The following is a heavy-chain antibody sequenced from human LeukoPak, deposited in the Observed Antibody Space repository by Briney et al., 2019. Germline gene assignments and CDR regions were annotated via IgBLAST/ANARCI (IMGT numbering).Heavy chain of an antibody. CDR2: INSDGDST. D-gene: IGHD4-23*01. Sequence: GGSLRLSCAASGFTFSTYWMHWVRQAPGKGLVWVSRINSDGDSTNYADSVKGRFTISRDNAKNTLYLQMDSLRAEDTAVYYCASGYSSDYGGNTYWGQGALVTVSS. J-gene: IGHJ4*02. CDR1: GFTFSTYW. V-gene: IGHV3-74*01. CDR3: ASGYSSDYGGNTY.